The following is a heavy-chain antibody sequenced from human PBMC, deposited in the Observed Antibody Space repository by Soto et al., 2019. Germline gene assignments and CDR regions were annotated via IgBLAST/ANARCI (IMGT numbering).Heavy chain of an antibody. V-gene: IGHV3-48*02. CDR1: GFTFSAYS. J-gene: IGHJ5*02. D-gene: IGHD2-8*01. Sequence: EMQLVESGGGLVQPGESLRLSCAASGFTFSAYSMNWVRQAPGKGLEWISYITGSSATIYYADSVKGRFTISRDNAKSSLYLQMNSLRDDDTAIYFCARDNGMAGSFDPWGQGTLVTVSS. CDR2: ITGSSATI. CDR3: ARDNGMAGSFDP.